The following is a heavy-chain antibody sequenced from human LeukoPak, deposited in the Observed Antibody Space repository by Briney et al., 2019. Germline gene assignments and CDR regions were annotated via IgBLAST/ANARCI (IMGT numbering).Heavy chain of an antibody. CDR2: ISAYNGNT. Sequence: GASVKVSCKASGYTFTSYGISWVRQAPGQGLEWMGWISAYNGNTNYAQKLQGRVTMTTDTSTSTAYMELRSLRSDDTAVYYCARGPLDDIAAAGTDWFDPWGQGTLVTVSS. CDR3: ARGPLDDIAAAGTDWFDP. D-gene: IGHD6-13*01. J-gene: IGHJ5*02. CDR1: GYTFTSYG. V-gene: IGHV1-18*01.